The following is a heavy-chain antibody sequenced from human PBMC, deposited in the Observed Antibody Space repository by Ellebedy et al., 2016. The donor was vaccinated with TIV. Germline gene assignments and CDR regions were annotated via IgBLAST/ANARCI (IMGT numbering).Heavy chain of an antibody. CDR1: GFTLTELS. Sequence: ASVKVSXXVSGFTLTELSMHWVRQAPGKGLEWMGGFDPEDGETIYAQKFQGRVTMTEDTSTDTAYMELRSLRSDDTAVYYCARVDYGDLGMDVWGQGTTVTVSS. V-gene: IGHV1-24*01. CDR3: ARVDYGDLGMDV. D-gene: IGHD4-17*01. J-gene: IGHJ6*02. CDR2: FDPEDGET.